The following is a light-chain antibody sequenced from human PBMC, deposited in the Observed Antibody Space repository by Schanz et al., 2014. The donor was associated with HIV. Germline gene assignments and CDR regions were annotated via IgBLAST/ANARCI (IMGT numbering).Light chain of an antibody. J-gene: IGKJ4*01. V-gene: IGKV3-20*01. CDR3: QQYGSSPALT. Sequence: EVVMTQSPATLSVSPGERVTLSCRASQSVSNNLAWYQQKPGQAPRLLIYDASNRATGIPDRFSGRGSGTDFTLTISRLESEDFALYYCQQYGSSPALTFGGGTKVEIK. CDR1: QSVSNN. CDR2: DAS.